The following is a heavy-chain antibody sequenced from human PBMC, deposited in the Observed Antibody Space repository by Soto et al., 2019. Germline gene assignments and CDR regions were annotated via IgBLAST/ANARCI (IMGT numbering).Heavy chain of an antibody. CDR2: KWYDGSNK. D-gene: IGHD3-3*01. J-gene: IGHJ6*02. CDR1: GFNFSSYG. CDR3: ARDSRTYDFWSGYVSDYYYGMDV. Sequence: HPGGSLRLSCAASGFNFSSYGMHWVRQAPGKGQEREADKWYDGSNKYYADTVKGRFTISRDNSKNTLYLQMNSLRAEDTAVYYCARDSRTYDFWSGYVSDYYYGMDVWGQGTTVTVSS. V-gene: IGHV3-33*01.